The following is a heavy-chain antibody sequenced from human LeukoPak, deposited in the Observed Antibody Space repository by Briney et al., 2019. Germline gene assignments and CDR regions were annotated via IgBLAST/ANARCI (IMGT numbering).Heavy chain of an antibody. V-gene: IGHV1-24*01. J-gene: IGHJ6*02. CDR1: GYTLTELS. CDR2: FDPEDGET. D-gene: IGHD2-2*01. CDR3: ARDLNHCSSTSCHIDDYYYYGMDV. Sequence: ASVKVSCKVSGYTLTELSMHWVRQAPGKGLEWMGGFDPEDGETIYAQKFQGRVTMTEDTSTDTAYMELSSLRSEDTAVYYCARDLNHCSSTSCHIDDYYYYGMDVWGQGTTVTVSS.